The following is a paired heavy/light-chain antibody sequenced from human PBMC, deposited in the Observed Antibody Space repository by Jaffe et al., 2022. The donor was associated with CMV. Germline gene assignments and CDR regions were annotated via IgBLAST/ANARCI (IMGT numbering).Heavy chain of an antibody. CDR1: GGSFSDYF. D-gene: IGHD2-15*01. Sequence: QVQLQQWGAGLLKPSETLSLTCTVYGGSFSDYFWSWVRQSPGKGLEWIGEINHSGITNYNPSLESRVTISVDTSKNQFSVQLTSVTAADTAVYYCARGDMGVGTASRAVYYYMDVWGKGTTVTVSS. CDR2: INHSGIT. J-gene: IGHJ6*03. V-gene: IGHV4-34*01. CDR3: ARGDMGVGTASRAVYYYMDV.
Light chain of an antibody. V-gene: IGLV3-1*01. CDR1: ELTNKY. Sequence: SYDLTQPPSVSVSPGQTASITCSGDELTNKYVSWYQQKPGQSPVLVIYKDNKRPSGIPERFSGSNSGSTATLTISGTQAMDEADYYCQAWDSSTVVFGGGTKLTVL. J-gene: IGLJ2*01. CDR2: KDN. CDR3: QAWDSSTVV.